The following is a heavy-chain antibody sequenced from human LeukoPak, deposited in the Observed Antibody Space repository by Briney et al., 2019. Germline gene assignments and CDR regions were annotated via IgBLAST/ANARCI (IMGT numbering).Heavy chain of an antibody. CDR1: GFTFRTYA. Sequence: SGGSLRLSCTGSGFTFRTYAFSWVRQAPGKGLEWVSATGSNGVTYYADSVKGRFTISRDNSKNALYLQMNGLRADDTAVYYCGIRDTSDYYVFWGQGILVTVSS. J-gene: IGHJ4*02. CDR2: TGSNGVT. D-gene: IGHD3-22*01. CDR3: GIRDTSDYYVF. V-gene: IGHV3-23*01.